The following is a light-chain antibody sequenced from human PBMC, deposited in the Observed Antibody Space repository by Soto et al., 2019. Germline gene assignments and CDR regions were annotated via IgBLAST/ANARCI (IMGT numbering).Light chain of an antibody. V-gene: IGLV7-46*01. CDR3: LLSYNGHYV. CDR2: DTT. J-gene: IGLJ1*01. Sequence: QAVVTQEPSLTVSPGGTVTLTCGSSTGAVTNGHYPYWFQQKPGQAPRTLIYDTTNRHSWTPARFSGSLLGGKAALTLSGAQPEDEAEYYCLLSYNGHYVFGTGTKVTLL. CDR1: TGAVTNGHY.